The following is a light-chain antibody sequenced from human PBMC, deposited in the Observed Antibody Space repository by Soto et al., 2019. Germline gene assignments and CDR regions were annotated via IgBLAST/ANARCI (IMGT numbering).Light chain of an antibody. CDR1: QTISGY. CDR2: DVS. V-gene: IGKV1-5*01. Sequence: DIQMTQSPSSLSASVGDRVTITCRASQTISGYLNWYQQKPGKAPKLLIYDVSSLESGVPSRFSGSGSGTEFTLTISSLQPDDFATYYCQQYNSYPLTFGGGTKVDIK. J-gene: IGKJ4*01. CDR3: QQYNSYPLT.